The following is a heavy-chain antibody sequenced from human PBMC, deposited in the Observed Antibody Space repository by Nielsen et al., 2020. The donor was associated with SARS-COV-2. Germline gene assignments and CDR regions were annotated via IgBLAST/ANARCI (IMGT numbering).Heavy chain of an antibody. CDR2: INPSGDYT. CDR3: ARDFGYDSSGYYSD. V-gene: IGHV1-46*01. D-gene: IGHD3-22*01. J-gene: IGHJ4*02. Sequence: ASVKVSCKTSEYTFTSDHMHWVRQAPGQGFEWMGIINPSGDYTTYAQRFQGRVTVTRDTSTSTVYMELSSLRSEDTAVYYCARDFGYDSSGYYSDWGQGTLVTVSS. CDR1: EYTFTSDH.